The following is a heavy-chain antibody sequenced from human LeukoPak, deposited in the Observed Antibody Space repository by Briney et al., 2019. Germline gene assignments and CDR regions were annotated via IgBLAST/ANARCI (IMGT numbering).Heavy chain of an antibody. Sequence: SVKVSCKASGSTFSSYAISWVRQAPGQGLEWMGGIIPIFGTANYAQKFQGRVTITADESTSTAYMELSSLRSEDTAVYYCARNDYYYGSGSYYQTYYYYGMDVWGQGTTVTVSS. CDR2: IIPIFGTA. CDR3: ARNDYYYGSGSYYQTYYYYGMDV. J-gene: IGHJ6*02. V-gene: IGHV1-69*13. CDR1: GSTFSSYA. D-gene: IGHD3-10*01.